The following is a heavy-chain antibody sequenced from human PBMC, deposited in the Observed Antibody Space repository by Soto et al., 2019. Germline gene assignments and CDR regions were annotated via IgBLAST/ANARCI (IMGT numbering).Heavy chain of an antibody. CDR2: ISSSSSYI. CDR3: AMSVYYYDSSGYSYYFDY. Sequence: GRSLRLSWAASGFTSSSYSMNWVRQAPGKGLEWVSSISSSSSYIYYADSVKGRFTISRDNAKNSLYLQMNSLRAEDTAVYYCAMSVYYYDSSGYSYYFDYWGQGTLVTVSS. D-gene: IGHD3-22*01. V-gene: IGHV3-21*01. CDR1: GFTSSSYS. J-gene: IGHJ4*02.